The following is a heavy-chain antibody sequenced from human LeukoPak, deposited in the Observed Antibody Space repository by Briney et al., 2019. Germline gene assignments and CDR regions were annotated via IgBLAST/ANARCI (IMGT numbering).Heavy chain of an antibody. Sequence: GGSLRLSCAASGFTFSSYAMSWVRQAPGKGLEWVSAISGSGGSTYYADSVKGRFTISRENAKNSLYLQMNSLRAGDTAVYYCARANYYDSSGFDIWGQGTMVTVSS. V-gene: IGHV3-23*01. J-gene: IGHJ3*02. CDR3: ARANYYDSSGFDI. CDR1: GFTFSSYA. D-gene: IGHD3-22*01. CDR2: ISGSGGST.